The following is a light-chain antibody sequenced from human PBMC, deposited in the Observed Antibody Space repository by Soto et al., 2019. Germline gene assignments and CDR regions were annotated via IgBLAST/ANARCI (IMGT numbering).Light chain of an antibody. CDR1: SSDVAGYSY. J-gene: IGLJ2*01. V-gene: IGLV2-14*01. CDR2: EVT. CDR3: SSYTTSTTPGVL. Sequence: QSVLTQPASVSGSPGQSITISCTGTSSDVAGYSYVSWYQQHPGTAPKLMIYEVTNRPSGVSNRFSGSKSGNTASLTISGLQAEDEADYYCSSYTTSTTPGVLFGGGTKLTVL.